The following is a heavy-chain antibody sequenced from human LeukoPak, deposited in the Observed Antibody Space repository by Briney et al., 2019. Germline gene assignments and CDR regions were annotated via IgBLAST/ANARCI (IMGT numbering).Heavy chain of an antibody. CDR2: IKQDGSEK. V-gene: IGHV3-7*01. CDR3: ARSPEKPGIAAAEFDY. J-gene: IGHJ4*02. CDR1: GFTFSSYW. Sequence: PGGSLRLSCAASGFTFSSYWMSWVRQAPGKGLEWVANIKQDGSEKYYVDSVKGRLTIYRENAKKSLYVKMNSLRAEDTAVYYCARSPEKPGIAAAEFDYWGQGTLVTVSS. D-gene: IGHD6-13*01.